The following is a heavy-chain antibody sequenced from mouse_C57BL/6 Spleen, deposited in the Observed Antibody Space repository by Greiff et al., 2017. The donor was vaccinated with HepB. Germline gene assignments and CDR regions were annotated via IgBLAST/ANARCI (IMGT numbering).Heavy chain of an antibody. CDR1: GFTFSNYW. CDR3: TGVLGPLLDFDV. Sequence: EVMLVESGGGLVQPGGSMKLSCVASGFTFSNYWMNWVRQSPEKGLEWVAQIRLKSDNYATHYAESVKGRFTISRDDSKSSVYLQMNNLRAEDTGIYYCTGVLGPLLDFDVWGTGTTVTVSS. V-gene: IGHV6-3*01. CDR2: IRLKSDNYAT. D-gene: IGHD4-1*01. J-gene: IGHJ1*03.